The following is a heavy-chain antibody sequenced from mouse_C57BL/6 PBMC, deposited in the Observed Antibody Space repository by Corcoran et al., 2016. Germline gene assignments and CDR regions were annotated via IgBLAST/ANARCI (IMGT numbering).Heavy chain of an antibody. D-gene: IGHD2-10*01. J-gene: IGHJ2*01. CDR1: GSTFSTYG. Sequence: QIQLVQSGPEMKKPGETGKISCQASGSTFSTYGMRWVKQSPGKGLKWMGWIKTYSGVPTYADDFKGRFTFSLETSASTAYLQINNLKNADTATYFCAPPYYGNSLYYFDYWGQGTTLTVSS. CDR3: APPYYGNSLYYFDY. CDR2: IKTYSGVP. V-gene: IGHV9-3*01.